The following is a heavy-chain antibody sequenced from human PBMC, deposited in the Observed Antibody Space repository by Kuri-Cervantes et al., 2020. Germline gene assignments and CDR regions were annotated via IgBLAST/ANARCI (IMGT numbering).Heavy chain of an antibody. V-gene: IGHV4-59*08. CDR3: ARLLRDWGIL. CDR1: GGPISSYY. D-gene: IGHD7-27*01. J-gene: IGHJ4*02. Sequence: GSLRLSCTVSGGPISSYYWTWIRQPPGEGLQWIGFISYSGSTYYNPSLKSRVTMSVDTSKNQFSLKMSSVTAADTAVYYCARLLRDWGILWGQGTLVTVSS. CDR2: ISYSGST.